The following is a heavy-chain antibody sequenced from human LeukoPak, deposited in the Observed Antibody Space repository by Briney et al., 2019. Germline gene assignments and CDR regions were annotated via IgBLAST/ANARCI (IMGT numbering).Heavy chain of an antibody. CDR3: AKVAAGYFFPDY. CDR2: ISGSGGST. J-gene: IGHJ4*02. V-gene: IGHV3-23*01. Sequence: GGSLRLSCAASGFTFSSYAMSWVRQAPGKGLEWVSAISGSGGSTYYADSVKGRFTISRDNAKNSLFLQMDSLRAEDTAVYYCAKVAAGYFFPDYWGQGTLVTVSS. CDR1: GFTFSSYA. D-gene: IGHD2-15*01.